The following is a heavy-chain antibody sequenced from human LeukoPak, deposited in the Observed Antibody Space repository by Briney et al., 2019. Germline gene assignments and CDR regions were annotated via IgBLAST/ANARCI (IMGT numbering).Heavy chain of an antibody. CDR2: IYRSGST. CDR3: ARVAAAGGDTYGFFPL. V-gene: IGHV4-30-2*01. D-gene: IGHD5-18*01. CDR1: GASISSGDYS. Sequence: SQTLSLTCAVSGASISSGDYSWSWIRQPPGKGLEWIGYIYRSGSTYYNPSLKSRVTMSVDRPKNQFSLKLISVTAADTAVYHCARVAAAGGDTYGFFPLWGQGTLVTVSS. J-gene: IGHJ1*01.